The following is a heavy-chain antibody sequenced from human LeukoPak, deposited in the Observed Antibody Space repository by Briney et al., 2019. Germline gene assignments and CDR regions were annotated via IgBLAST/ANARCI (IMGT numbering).Heavy chain of an antibody. CDR3: ARGVGDSYGPGVDY. Sequence: SETLSLTCAVYGVSFSGYYWSWLRQPPGKGLEWVGVINHSGSTNYNPSLKSRVTISVDTSKNQFSLKLSSVTAADTAVYYCARGVGDSYGPGVDYWGQGTLVTVSS. CDR1: GVSFSGYY. V-gene: IGHV4-34*01. CDR2: INHSGST. J-gene: IGHJ4*02. D-gene: IGHD5-18*01.